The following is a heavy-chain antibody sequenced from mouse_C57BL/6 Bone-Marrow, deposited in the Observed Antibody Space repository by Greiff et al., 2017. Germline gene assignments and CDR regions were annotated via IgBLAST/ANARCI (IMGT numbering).Heavy chain of an antibody. Sequence: QVQLQQSGAELVRPGASVTLSCKASGYTFTDYDMHWVKQTPVHGLAWIGALDPETGGTAYNQKFKGKAILTADKSSSTAYTELRSLTSEDSAVYYCTRDYYCSSFFDYWGQGTTRTVSS. CDR1: GYTFTDYD. J-gene: IGHJ2*01. D-gene: IGHD1-1*01. CDR3: TRDYYCSSFFDY. V-gene: IGHV1-15*01. CDR2: LDPETGGT.